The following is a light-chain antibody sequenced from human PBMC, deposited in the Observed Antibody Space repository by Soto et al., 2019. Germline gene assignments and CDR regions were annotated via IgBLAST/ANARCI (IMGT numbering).Light chain of an antibody. CDR2: DTS. CDR3: QQRNRWPPTNP. V-gene: IGKV3-11*01. J-gene: IGKJ5*01. Sequence: GWTQSPATLTLSPVERATLSCRAIQSVGSFLAWYQQKPGQAPRLLIYDTSIRATGLPARFSGSGSGTDFTRTISSIEPEDFTVYHCQQRNRWPPTNPLGQGTRLEIK. CDR1: QSVGSF.